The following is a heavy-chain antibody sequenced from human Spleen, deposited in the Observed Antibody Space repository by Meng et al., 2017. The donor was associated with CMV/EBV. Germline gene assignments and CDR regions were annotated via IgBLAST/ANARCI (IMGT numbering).Heavy chain of an antibody. Sequence: ASVKVSCKVSGNTLTELSVDWIRQSPGKGLEWMGGFEPEDGETTYAQKFQGKVTMTKDTSTNTAYMDLSSLRFEDTAVYYCATTSSSYFFDAFDIWGQGTMVTVSS. J-gene: IGHJ3*02. CDR2: FEPEDGET. V-gene: IGHV1-24*01. CDR3: ATTSSSYFFDAFDI. CDR1: GNTLTELS. D-gene: IGHD6-6*01.